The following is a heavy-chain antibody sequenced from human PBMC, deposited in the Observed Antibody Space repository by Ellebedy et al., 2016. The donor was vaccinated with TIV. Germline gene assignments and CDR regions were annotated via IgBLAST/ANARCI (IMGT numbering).Heavy chain of an antibody. CDR3: ARQGYCSGGNCYSDH. CDR1: GYSFTSYW. V-gene: IGHV5-10-1*01. J-gene: IGHJ4*02. CDR2: IDPSDSYT. D-gene: IGHD2-15*01. Sequence: GESLKISXKGSGYSFTSYWISWVRQMPGKGLEWMGRIDPSDSYTNYSPSFQGHVTISADKSISTAYLQWSSLKASDTAMYYCARQGYCSGGNCYSDHWGQGTLVTVSS.